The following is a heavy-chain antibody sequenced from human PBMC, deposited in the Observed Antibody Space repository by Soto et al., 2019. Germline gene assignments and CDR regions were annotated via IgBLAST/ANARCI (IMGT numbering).Heavy chain of an antibody. Sequence: QVQLVESGGGVVQPGRSLRLSCAASGFTFSSYGMHWVRQAPGKGLEWVAVIWYDGSNKYYADSVKGRFTISRDNXTNTLYLQMNSLRAEDTAVYYCARDGDYGAYPRFDYWGQGTLVTVSS. V-gene: IGHV3-33*01. J-gene: IGHJ4*02. CDR2: IWYDGSNK. D-gene: IGHD4-17*01. CDR3: ARDGDYGAYPRFDY. CDR1: GFTFSSYG.